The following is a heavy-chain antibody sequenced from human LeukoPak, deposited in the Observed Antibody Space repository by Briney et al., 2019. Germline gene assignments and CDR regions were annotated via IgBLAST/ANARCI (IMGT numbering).Heavy chain of an antibody. J-gene: IGHJ4*02. D-gene: IGHD6-13*01. CDR2: FDPEDGET. V-gene: IGHV1-24*01. Sequence: ASVKVSCKVSGYTLTELPMHWVRQAPGKGLEWMGGFDPEDGETIYAQKFQGRVTMTEGTSTDTAYMELSSLRSEDTAVYYCAKVIAAAGTFDYWGQGTLVTVSS. CDR3: AKVIAAAGTFDY. CDR1: GYTLTELP.